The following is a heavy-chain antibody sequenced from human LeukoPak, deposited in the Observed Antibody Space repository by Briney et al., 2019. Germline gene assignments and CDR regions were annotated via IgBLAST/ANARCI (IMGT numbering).Heavy chain of an antibody. CDR3: ATKDYYYDISGYYVARAFDM. CDR1: GFTFSSYW. CDR2: IKQDGSEK. Sequence: GGSLRLSCAASGFTFSSYWMSWVRQAPGKGLEWVANIKQDGSEKYYVDSVKGRFTISRDNAKNSLYLQMNSLRAEDTAVYYCATKDYYYDISGYYVARAFDMWGQGTMVTVSS. D-gene: IGHD3-22*01. J-gene: IGHJ3*02. V-gene: IGHV3-7*01.